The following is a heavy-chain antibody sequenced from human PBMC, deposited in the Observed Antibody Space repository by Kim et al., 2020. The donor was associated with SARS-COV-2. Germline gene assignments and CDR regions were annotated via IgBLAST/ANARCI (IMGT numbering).Heavy chain of an antibody. Sequence: GGSLRLSCAASGFTFSSHVMHWVRQAPGKGLEWVAVISYDGGHPYYADSVKGRFTISRDNFKNTVSLQMTNLRAEDTAVYYCAGPSLVRGRGFGYYYYLDVWGRGTTVTVSS. V-gene: IGHV3-30*03. CDR3: AGPSLVRGRGFGYYYYLDV. CDR1: GFTFSSHV. CDR2: ISYDGGHP. J-gene: IGHJ6*03. D-gene: IGHD3-10*01.